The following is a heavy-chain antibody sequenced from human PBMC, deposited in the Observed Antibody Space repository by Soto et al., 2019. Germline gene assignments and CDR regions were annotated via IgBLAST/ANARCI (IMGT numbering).Heavy chain of an antibody. Sequence: QVQLQQWGAGLLKPSETLSLTCAVYGGSFSGYYWSWIRQPPGKGLEWIGEINHSGSPNYNPSLKSRVTISVDTSKNQFSLKLSSVTAADTAVYYCARAPYGSGSYPGWFDPWGQGTLVTVSS. V-gene: IGHV4-34*01. D-gene: IGHD3-10*01. CDR1: GGSFSGYY. CDR2: INHSGSP. CDR3: ARAPYGSGSYPGWFDP. J-gene: IGHJ5*02.